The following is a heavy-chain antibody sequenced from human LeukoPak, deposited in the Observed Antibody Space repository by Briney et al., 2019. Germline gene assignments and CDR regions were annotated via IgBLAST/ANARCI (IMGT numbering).Heavy chain of an antibody. V-gene: IGHV1-18*01. Sequence: ASVQVSCKASGYSFTSYGINWVRQAPGQGLEWMGWISPYNANKNYAQKLQGRVTMTTDTSTNTAYMELRSLRSDDTAVYYCAKGGSGSYYYYSDYWGQGTLVTVSS. CDR2: ISPYNANK. J-gene: IGHJ4*02. CDR1: GYSFTSYG. CDR3: AKGGSGSYYYYSDY. D-gene: IGHD1-26*01.